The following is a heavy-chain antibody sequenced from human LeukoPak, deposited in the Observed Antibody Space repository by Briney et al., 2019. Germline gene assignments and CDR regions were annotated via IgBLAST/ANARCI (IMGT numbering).Heavy chain of an antibody. CDR3: ARRRYYDGSGYLE. CDR2: IYYSGRT. D-gene: IGHD3-22*01. V-gene: IGHV4-39*01. J-gene: IGHJ1*01. Sequence: GDSFSRSDSXWDWIRQPPGKGXEWIGTIYYSGRTYYSPSLKSRVTMSVDPSNKQFSLNLRSVTAADTAVYYCARRRYYDGSGYLEWGQGTLLSVSS. CDR1: GDSFSRSDSX.